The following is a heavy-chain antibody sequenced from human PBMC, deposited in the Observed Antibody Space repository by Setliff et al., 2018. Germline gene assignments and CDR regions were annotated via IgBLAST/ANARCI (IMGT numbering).Heavy chain of an antibody. V-gene: IGHV1-46*01. CDR1: GYTFTSHY. J-gene: IGHJ3*02. Sequence: ASVKVSCKASGYTFTSHYMHWVRQAPGLGLEWMGTINPSSGRASYAQKFHGRVTMTRDKSTSTVYMDMSSLRSEDTAVYYCARDVFPYHYEGAFDIWGQGTMVTVS. CDR3: ARDVFPYHYEGAFDI. D-gene: IGHD3-22*01. CDR2: INPSSGRA.